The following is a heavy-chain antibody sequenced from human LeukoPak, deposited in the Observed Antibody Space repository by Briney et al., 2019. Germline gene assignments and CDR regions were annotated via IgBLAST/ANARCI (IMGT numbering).Heavy chain of an antibody. J-gene: IGHJ4*02. Sequence: GASVKVSCKASGGTFSSYAISWVRQAPGQGLEWMGGIIPIFGTANYAQKFQGRVTITADKSTSTAYMELSSLRSEDTAVYYCARNYYVSGSYFADFDYWGQGSLVTVSS. D-gene: IGHD3-10*01. CDR2: IIPIFGTA. V-gene: IGHV1-69*06. CDR1: GGTFSSYA. CDR3: ARNYYVSGSYFADFDY.